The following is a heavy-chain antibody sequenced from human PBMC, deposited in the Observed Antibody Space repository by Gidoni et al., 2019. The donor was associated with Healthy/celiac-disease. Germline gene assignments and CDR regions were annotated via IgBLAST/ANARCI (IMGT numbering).Heavy chain of an antibody. CDR2: ISYDGSNK. CDR1: GFTFSSYG. CDR3: AKDFWVY. Sequence: QVQLVESGGGVVQPGRSLRLSCAASGFTFSSYGMHWVRQAPGKGLEWVAVISYDGSNKYYADSVKGRFTISRDNSKNTLYLQMNSLRAEDTAVYYCAKDFWVYWGQGTLVTVSS. V-gene: IGHV3-30*18. D-gene: IGHD7-27*01. J-gene: IGHJ4*02.